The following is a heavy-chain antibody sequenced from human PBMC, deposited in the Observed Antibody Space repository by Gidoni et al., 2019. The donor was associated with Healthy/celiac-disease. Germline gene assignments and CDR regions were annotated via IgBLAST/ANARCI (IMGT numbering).Heavy chain of an antibody. CDR2: IKSKTDGGTT. Sequence: EVQLVESGGGLVKPGGSLRLSCAASGFTFSNAWMNWVRQAPGKGLEWVGRIKSKTDGGTTDYAAPVKGRFTISRDDSKNTLYLQMNSLKTEDTAVYYCTTDLFTHYYDSSGYFYYYYGMDVWGQGTTVTVSS. J-gene: IGHJ6*02. CDR3: TTDLFTHYYDSSGYFYYYYGMDV. V-gene: IGHV3-15*07. D-gene: IGHD3-22*01. CDR1: GFTFSNAW.